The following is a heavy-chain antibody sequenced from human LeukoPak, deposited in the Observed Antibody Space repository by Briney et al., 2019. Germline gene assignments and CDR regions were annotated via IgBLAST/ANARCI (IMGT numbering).Heavy chain of an antibody. CDR3: ARTGYCTNGVCYAHYYYYYMDV. J-gene: IGHJ6*03. CDR2: IIPILGIA. CDR1: GGTFSSYT. D-gene: IGHD2-8*01. V-gene: IGHV1-69*02. Sequence: SVKVSCKVSGGTFSSYTISWVRQAPGQGLEWMGRIIPILGIANYAQKFQGRVTINADKSTSTAYMELSSLRSEDTAVYYCARTGYCTNGVCYAHYYYYYMDVWGKGTTVTVSS.